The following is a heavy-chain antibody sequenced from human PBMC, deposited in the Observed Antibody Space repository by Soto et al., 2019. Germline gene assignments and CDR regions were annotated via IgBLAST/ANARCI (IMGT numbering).Heavy chain of an antibody. Sequence: GGSLRLSCAASGFTFSSYGMHWVRQAPGKGLEWVAVIWYDGSNKYYADSVKGRFTISRDNSKNTLYLQMNSLRAEDTAVYYCARTTVNDAFDIWGQGTMVTVSS. V-gene: IGHV3-33*01. CDR2: IWYDGSNK. CDR1: GFTFSSYG. J-gene: IGHJ3*02. CDR3: ARTTVNDAFDI. D-gene: IGHD4-17*01.